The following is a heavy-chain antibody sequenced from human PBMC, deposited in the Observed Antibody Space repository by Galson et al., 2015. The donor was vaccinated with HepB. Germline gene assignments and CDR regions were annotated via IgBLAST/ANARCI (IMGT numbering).Heavy chain of an antibody. CDR2: ISYDGSNK. V-gene: IGHV3-30*04. J-gene: IGHJ4*02. D-gene: IGHD3-10*01. CDR3: ARIGGNFGELNY. CDR1: GFTFSSYA. Sequence: SLRLSCAASGFTFSSYAMHWVRQAPGKGLEWVAVISYDGSNKYYADSVKGRFTISRDNSKNTLYLQMNSLRAEDTAVYYCARIGGNFGELNYWGQGTLVTVSS.